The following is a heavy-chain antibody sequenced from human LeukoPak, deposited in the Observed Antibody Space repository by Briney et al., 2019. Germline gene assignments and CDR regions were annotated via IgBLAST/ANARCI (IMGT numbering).Heavy chain of an antibody. CDR2: INPNSGGT. CDR3: ARGLYYSSSSLVGY. V-gene: IGHV1-2*02. Sequence: ASVTVSFKASGYTFTGYYMHWVRQAPGQGLEWMGWINPNSGGTNYAQKFQGRVTMTRDTSISTAYMELSRLRSDDTAVYYCARGLYYSSSSLVGYWGQGTLVTVSS. J-gene: IGHJ4*02. CDR1: GYTFTGYY. D-gene: IGHD6-6*01.